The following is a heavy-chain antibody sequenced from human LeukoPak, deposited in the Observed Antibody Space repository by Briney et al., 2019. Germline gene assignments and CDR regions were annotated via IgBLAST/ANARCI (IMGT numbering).Heavy chain of an antibody. CDR1: GYSISSGCY. CDR2: IYHSGST. J-gene: IGHJ3*02. V-gene: IGHV4-38-2*02. Sequence: SETLSLTCTVSGYSISSGCYWGWIRQPPGKGLEWIGSIYHSGSTYYNPSLKSRVTISVDTSKNQFSLKLSSVTAADTAVYYCARVVGGNDAFDIWGQGTMVTVSS. CDR3: ARVVGGNDAFDI. D-gene: IGHD2-15*01.